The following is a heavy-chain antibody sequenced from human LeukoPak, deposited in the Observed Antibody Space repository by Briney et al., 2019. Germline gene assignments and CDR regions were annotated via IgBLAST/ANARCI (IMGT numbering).Heavy chain of an antibody. Sequence: GSLRLSCAASGFTFTSYSMNWVRQAPGKGLEWVSYISSSSDTIYYADSVKGRFTISRDNAKNSLYLQMNSLRAEDTAVYYCARESPYTGSYLGYWGQGTLVTVSS. J-gene: IGHJ4*02. CDR2: ISSSSDTI. CDR3: ARESPYTGSYLGY. D-gene: IGHD1-26*01. CDR1: GFTFTSYS. V-gene: IGHV3-48*01.